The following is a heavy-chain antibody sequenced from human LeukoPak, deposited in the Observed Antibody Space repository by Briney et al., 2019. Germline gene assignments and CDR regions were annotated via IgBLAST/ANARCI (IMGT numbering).Heavy chain of an antibody. D-gene: IGHD3-3*01. V-gene: IGHV2-70*11. CDR3: ARSPIFGVVITSFDY. CDR1: GFSLSTSGMC. J-gene: IGHJ4*02. Sequence: ESGPTLVKPTQTLTLTCTFSGFSLSTSGMCVSWIRQPPGKALEWLSRIDWDDDKYYSTSLKTRLTISKDTSKNQVVLTMTNMDPVDTATYYCARSPIFGVVITSFDYWGQGTLVTVSS. CDR2: IDWDDDK.